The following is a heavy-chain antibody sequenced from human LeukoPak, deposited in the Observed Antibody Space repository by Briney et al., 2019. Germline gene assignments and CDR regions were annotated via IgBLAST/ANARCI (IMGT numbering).Heavy chain of an antibody. CDR2: INPNGGGT. D-gene: IGHD2-2*01. Sequence: PGASVKVSCKTSGYTFTGYYIHWVRQAPGQGHEWMGWINPNGGGTNYPQKFQGRVTMARDTSISTAYMELTRLRSDDTAVYYCTRDGGQHLGVLNYWGQGTQVIVSS. CDR1: GYTFTGYY. J-gene: IGHJ4*02. CDR3: TRDGGQHLGVLNY. V-gene: IGHV1-2*02.